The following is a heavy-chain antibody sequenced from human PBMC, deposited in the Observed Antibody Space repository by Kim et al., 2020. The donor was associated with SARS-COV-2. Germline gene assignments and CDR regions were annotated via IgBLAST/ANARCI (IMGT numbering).Heavy chain of an antibody. CDR2: ISSSSSTI. V-gene: IGHV3-48*02. Sequence: GGSLRLSCAASGLTFSSYSMNWVRQAPGKGLEWVSYISSSSSTIYYADSVKGRFTISRDNAKNSLYLQMNSLRDEDTAVYYCARVGWAYCGGDCYSEYFQHWGQGTLVTVSS. CDR3: ARVGWAYCGGDCYSEYFQH. J-gene: IGHJ1*01. CDR1: GLTFSSYS. D-gene: IGHD2-21*02.